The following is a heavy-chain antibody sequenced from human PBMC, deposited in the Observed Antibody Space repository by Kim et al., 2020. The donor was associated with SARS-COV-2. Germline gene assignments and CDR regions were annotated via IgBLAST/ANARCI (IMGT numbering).Heavy chain of an antibody. D-gene: IGHD3-10*01. J-gene: IGHJ2*01. CDR1: GGSFSGYN. CDR2: INLSCRT. V-gene: IGHV4-34*01. CDR3: ACRLPNTSGWRSHYCDL. Sequence: SETLSLTCAVSGGSFSGYNWNWSCHPPGQGLELIGEINLSCRTNYNQCPKSRVPISVYTSKNQFYLTLIPVTAADAAVYYCACRLPNTSGWRSHYCDL.